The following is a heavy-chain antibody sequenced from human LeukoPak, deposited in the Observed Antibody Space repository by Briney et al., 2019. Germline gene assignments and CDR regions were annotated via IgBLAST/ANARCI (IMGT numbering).Heavy chain of an antibody. Sequence: GGSLRLSCAASGFTFSSYAMSWARQAPGKGLEWVSAISGSGGSTYYADSVKGRFTISRDNSKNTLYLQMNSLRAEDTAVYYCAKVYGAARQGASDYWGQGTLVTVSS. CDR2: ISGSGGST. V-gene: IGHV3-23*01. J-gene: IGHJ4*02. CDR3: AKVYGAARQGASDY. D-gene: IGHD6-6*01. CDR1: GFTFSSYA.